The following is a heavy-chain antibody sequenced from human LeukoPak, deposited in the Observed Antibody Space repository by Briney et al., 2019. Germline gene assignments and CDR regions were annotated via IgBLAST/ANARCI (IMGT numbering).Heavy chain of an antibody. Sequence: GGSLRFSCAASGFTFSSYAMSWVRQAPGKGLEWVSAFTASGGATYYADSVKGRFTISRDNSKNTLYLQMNGLRAEDTALYFCAKETLHNALWNGHDYWGQGALVTVSS. CDR1: GFTFSSYA. CDR3: AKETLHNALWNGHDY. D-gene: IGHD3-3*01. CDR2: FTASGGAT. J-gene: IGHJ4*02. V-gene: IGHV3-23*01.